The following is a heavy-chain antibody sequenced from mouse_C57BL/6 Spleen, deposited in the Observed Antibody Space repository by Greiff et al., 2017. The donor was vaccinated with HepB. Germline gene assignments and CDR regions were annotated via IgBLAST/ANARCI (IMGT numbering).Heavy chain of an antibody. V-gene: IGHV1-55*01. J-gene: IGHJ4*01. D-gene: IGHD2-4*01. CDR3: ARFDYFYAMDY. CDR1: GYTFTSYW. CDR2: TYPGSGST. Sequence: QVQLQQPGAELVKPGASVKMSCKASGYTFTSYWITWVKQRPGQGLEWIGDTYPGSGSTNYNEKFKSKATLTVDTSSSTAYMQLSSLTSEDSAVYYCARFDYFYAMDYWGQGTSVTVSS.